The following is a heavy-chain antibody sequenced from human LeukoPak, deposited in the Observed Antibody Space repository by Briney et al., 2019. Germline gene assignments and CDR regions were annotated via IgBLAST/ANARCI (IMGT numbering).Heavy chain of an antibody. V-gene: IGHV1-18*01. Sequence: GASVTVSCKASGYTFTSYGISWVRQAPGQGLEWMGWISAYNGNTNYAQKLQGRVTMTTDTSTSTAYMELRSLRSDDTAVYYCARGGYSGYDPLYYFDYWGQGTLVTVSS. D-gene: IGHD5-12*01. J-gene: IGHJ4*02. CDR1: GYTFTSYG. CDR2: ISAYNGNT. CDR3: ARGGYSGYDPLYYFDY.